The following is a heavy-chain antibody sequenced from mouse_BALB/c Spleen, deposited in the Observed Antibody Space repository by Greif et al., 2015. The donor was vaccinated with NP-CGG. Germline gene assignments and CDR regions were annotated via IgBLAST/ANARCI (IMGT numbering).Heavy chain of an antibody. CDR1: GFTFSSYA. J-gene: IGHJ2*01. Sequence: EVQRVESGGGLVKPGGSLKLSCAASGFTFSSYAMSWVRQTPEKRLEWVASISSGGSTYYPDSVKGRFTISRDNARNILYLQMSSLRSEDTAMYYCARGRVYYGSSSYYFDYWGQGTTLTVSS. V-gene: IGHV5-6-5*01. CDR2: ISSGGST. D-gene: IGHD1-1*01. CDR3: ARGRVYYGSSSYYFDY.